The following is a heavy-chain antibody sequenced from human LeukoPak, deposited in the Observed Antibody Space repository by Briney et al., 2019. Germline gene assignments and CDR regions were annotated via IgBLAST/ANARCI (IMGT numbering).Heavy chain of an antibody. CDR1: GDSISNYH. CDR2: IHRSGST. Sequence: SETLSLTCTVSGDSISNYHWNWIRQPAEKGLEWIGQIHRSGSTKSNPPLESRVTMSIDTPENQVFLTIRSVTAADTAIYYCARRDTSTGWSFDSWGQGTLVTVSS. V-gene: IGHV4-4*07. J-gene: IGHJ4*02. D-gene: IGHD6-19*01. CDR3: ARRDTSTGWSFDS.